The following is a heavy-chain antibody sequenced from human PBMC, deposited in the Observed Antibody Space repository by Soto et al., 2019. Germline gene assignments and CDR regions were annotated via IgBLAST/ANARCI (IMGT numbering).Heavy chain of an antibody. D-gene: IGHD3-16*01. J-gene: IGHJ5*02. CDR1: GSTFSSYG. CDR2: IWYDGSNK. Sequence: QVQLVESGGGVVQPGRSLRLSCAASGSTFSSYGMHWVRQAPGKGLEWVAVIWYDGSNKYYADSVKGRFTISRDNSKNTLYLQMNSLRAEDTAVYYCASARGGWFDPWGQGTLVTVSS. CDR3: ASARGGWFDP. V-gene: IGHV3-33*01.